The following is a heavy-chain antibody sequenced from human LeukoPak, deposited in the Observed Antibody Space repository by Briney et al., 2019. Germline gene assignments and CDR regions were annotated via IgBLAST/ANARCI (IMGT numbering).Heavy chain of an antibody. CDR2: INHGGTT. V-gene: IGHV4-39*01. CDR1: SGSITNSNYY. Sequence: PSETLSLTCTVSSGSITNSNYYWSWIRQPPGKGLEWIGEINHGGTTNYNPSLKSRVTISVDTSKSQFSLKLSSVTAADTAVYYCARQYCSSNSCELGGAFDYWGQGTLVTVSS. CDR3: ARQYCSSNSCELGGAFDY. D-gene: IGHD2-2*01. J-gene: IGHJ4*02.